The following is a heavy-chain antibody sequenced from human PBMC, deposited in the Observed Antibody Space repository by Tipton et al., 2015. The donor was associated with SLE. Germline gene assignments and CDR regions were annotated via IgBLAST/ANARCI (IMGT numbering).Heavy chain of an antibody. J-gene: IGHJ3*02. CDR1: GGSFSGYF. CDR2: INHSGTT. Sequence: LRLSCAVYGGSFSGYFWSWIRQLPDKGLEWIGEINHSGTTNCNPSLKSRVTISVDTSKNQFSLKLRSVTAADTAVYYCARGGSKHYDFWGRQMGPHAFDIWGQETKVSVSS. D-gene: IGHD3-3*01. V-gene: IGHV4-34*01. CDR3: ARGGSKHYDFWGRQMGPHAFDI.